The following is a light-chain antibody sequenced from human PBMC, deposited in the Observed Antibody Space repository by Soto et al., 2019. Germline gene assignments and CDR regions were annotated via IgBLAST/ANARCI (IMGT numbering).Light chain of an antibody. J-gene: IGKJ5*01. Sequence: EIVMTQSPATLSVSPGERATLSCRANQGVTSNRAGYQQKPGQAPRLLIYGASTRATGIPARFSGSGSGPDFTLTINSLQSEDFAAYYGQHYNNWPPAVGKGTRLVIK. V-gene: IGKV3-15*01. CDR1: QGVTSN. CDR2: GAS. CDR3: QHYNNWPPA.